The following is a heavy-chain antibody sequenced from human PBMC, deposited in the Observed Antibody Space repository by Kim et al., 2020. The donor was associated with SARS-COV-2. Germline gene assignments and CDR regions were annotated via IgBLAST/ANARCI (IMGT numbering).Heavy chain of an antibody. D-gene: IGHD3-22*01. V-gene: IGHV1-69*13. CDR1: GGTFSSYA. CDR3: ARVGVAYYYDSSGLDY. J-gene: IGHJ4*02. Sequence: SVKVSCKASGGTFSSYAISWVRQAPGQGLEWMGGIIPIFGTANYAQKFQGRVTITADESTSTAYMELSSLRSEDTAVYYCARVGVAYYYDSSGLDYWGQGTLVTVSS. CDR2: IIPIFGTA.